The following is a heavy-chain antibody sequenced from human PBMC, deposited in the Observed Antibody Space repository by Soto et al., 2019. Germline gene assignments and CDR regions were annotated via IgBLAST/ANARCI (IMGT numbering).Heavy chain of an antibody. D-gene: IGHD6-13*01. J-gene: IGHJ4*02. CDR1: GFTFSSYS. Sequence: GVSLRLSCAASGFTFSSYSMNWVRQAPGKGLEWVSSISGSSTDIFYADSLKGRFTISRANAENSLYLQMDSLRAEDTALYYCATGYSSSWYAADFDSWGQGTLVTVSS. CDR3: ATGYSSSWYAADFDS. CDR2: ISGSSTDI. V-gene: IGHV3-21*01.